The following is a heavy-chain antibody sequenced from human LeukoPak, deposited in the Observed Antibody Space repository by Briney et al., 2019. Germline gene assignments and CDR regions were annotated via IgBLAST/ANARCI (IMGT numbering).Heavy chain of an antibody. J-gene: IGHJ5*02. Sequence: SETLSLTCTVSGGSISSSSYYWGWIRQPPGKGLEWIGSIYYSGSTYYNPSLKSRVTISVDTSKNQFSLKLSSVTAADTAVYYCARAGAPYSGSYSGWLDPWGQGTLVTVSS. V-gene: IGHV4-39*07. CDR2: IYYSGST. D-gene: IGHD1-26*01. CDR1: GGSISSSSYY. CDR3: ARAGAPYSGSYSGWLDP.